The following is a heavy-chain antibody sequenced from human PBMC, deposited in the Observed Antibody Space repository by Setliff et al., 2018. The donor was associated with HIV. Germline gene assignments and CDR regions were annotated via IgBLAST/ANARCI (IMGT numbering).Heavy chain of an antibody. Sequence: GGSLRLSCAVSGFTFSNYAMHWVRQASGKGLEWVAVISYDGNYKYYSDSVKGRFTISRDNSRNTLYLQMDSLRPKDTAAYYCARVQQQLLQEDDYFDYWGQGTLVTVSS. J-gene: IGHJ4*02. D-gene: IGHD6-13*01. CDR3: ARVQQQLLQEDDYFDY. CDR1: GFTFSNYA. V-gene: IGHV3-30*04. CDR2: ISYDGNYK.